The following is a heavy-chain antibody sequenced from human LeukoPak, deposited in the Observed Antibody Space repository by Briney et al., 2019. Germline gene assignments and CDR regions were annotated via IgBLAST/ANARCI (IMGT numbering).Heavy chain of an antibody. V-gene: IGHV4-59*08. J-gene: IGHJ4*02. Sequence: SETLSLTCTVSGGSISSYYWSWIRQPPGKGLEWIGYIYYSGSTNYNPSLKSRVTISVDTSKNQFSLKLSSVTAADTAVYYCARHACSGVGATWYFDYWGQGTLVTVSS. CDR1: GGSISSYY. CDR2: IYYSGST. D-gene: IGHD1-26*01. CDR3: ARHACSGVGATWYFDY.